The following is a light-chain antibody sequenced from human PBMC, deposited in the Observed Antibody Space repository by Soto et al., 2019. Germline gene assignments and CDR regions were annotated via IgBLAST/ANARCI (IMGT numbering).Light chain of an antibody. V-gene: IGKV3-20*01. CDR3: QQHGSSPLT. J-gene: IGKJ3*01. CDR2: GAS. CDR1: QSVSSSY. Sequence: EIVLTQSPGTLSLSPGEGATLSCRASQSVSSSYLAWYQQKPGQAPRLLIYGASSRATGIPDRFSGSGSGTDFTLTISRLEPEDFAVYYCQQHGSSPLTFGPGTKVDIK.